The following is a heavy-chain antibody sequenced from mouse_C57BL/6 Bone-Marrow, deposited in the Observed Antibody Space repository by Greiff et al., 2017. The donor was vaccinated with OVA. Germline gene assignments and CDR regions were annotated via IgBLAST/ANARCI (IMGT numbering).Heavy chain of an antibody. CDR1: GYTFTNYW. D-gene: IGHD2-5*01. CDR2: IYPGGGYT. J-gene: IGHJ3*01. Sequence: VQLQQSGAELVRPGTSVKMSCKASGYTFTNYWIGWAKQRPGHGLEWIGDIYPGGGYTNYNEKFKGKATLTADKSSSTAYMQFSSLTSEDSAIYYCARLGDSNYGPPWCAYWGQGTLVTVSA. V-gene: IGHV1-63*01. CDR3: ARLGDSNYGPPWCAY.